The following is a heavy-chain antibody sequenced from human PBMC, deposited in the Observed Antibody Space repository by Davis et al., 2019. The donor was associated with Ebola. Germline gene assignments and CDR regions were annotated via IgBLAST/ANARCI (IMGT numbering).Heavy chain of an antibody. CDR1: GGSVSSGSYY. Sequence: SETLSLTCTVSGGSVSSGSYYWSWIRQPPGKGLEWIGEINHSGSTNYNPSLKSRVTISVDTSKNQFSLKLSSVTAADTAVYYCARDSPGVAASFDYWGQGTLVTVSS. V-gene: IGHV4-39*07. CDR3: ARDSPGVAASFDY. D-gene: IGHD6-13*01. CDR2: INHSGST. J-gene: IGHJ4*02.